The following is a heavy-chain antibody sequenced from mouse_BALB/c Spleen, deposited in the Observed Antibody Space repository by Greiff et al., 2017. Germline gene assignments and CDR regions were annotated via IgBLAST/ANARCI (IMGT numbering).Heavy chain of an antibody. V-gene: IGHV5-4*02. CDR1: GFTFSDYY. CDR2: ISDGGSYT. Sequence: DVQLVESGGGLVKPGGSLKLSCAASGFTFSDYYMYWVRQTPEKRLEWVATISDGGSYTYYPDSVKGRFTISRDNAKNNLYLQMSSLKSEDTAMYYCARVVYYGNYEGAMDYWGQGTSVTVSS. D-gene: IGHD2-1*01. CDR3: ARVVYYGNYEGAMDY. J-gene: IGHJ4*01.